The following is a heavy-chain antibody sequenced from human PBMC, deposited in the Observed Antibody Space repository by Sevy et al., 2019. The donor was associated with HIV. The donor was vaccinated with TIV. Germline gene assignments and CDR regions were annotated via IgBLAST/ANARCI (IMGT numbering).Heavy chain of an antibody. D-gene: IGHD2-2*01. Sequence: GGSLRLSCAASGFTFSSYSMNWVRQAPGKGLEWVSSISSSSSYIYYADSVKGRFTISRDNAKNSLYLQMNSLRAEDTAVYYCARGAVVVPAAIPPLYGMDVWGQGTTVTVSS. CDR3: ARGAVVVPAAIPPLYGMDV. CDR2: ISSSSSYI. V-gene: IGHV3-21*01. J-gene: IGHJ6*02. CDR1: GFTFSSYS.